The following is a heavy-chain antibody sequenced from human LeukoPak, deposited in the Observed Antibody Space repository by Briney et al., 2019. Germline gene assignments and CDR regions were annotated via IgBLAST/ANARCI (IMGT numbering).Heavy chain of an antibody. CDR1: GGSISSYY. J-gene: IGHJ4*02. D-gene: IGHD6-19*01. CDR2: IYYTGST. Sequence: PSETLSLTCTVSGGSISSYYWSWIRQPPGQGLEWIGYIYYTGSTSYNPSLKSRVTISVDTSKNQFSLKLSSVTAADTAVYYCARAFSSGWYPYSIGGLWFDYWGQGTLVTVSS. CDR3: ARAFSSGWYPYSIGGLWFDY. V-gene: IGHV4-59*01.